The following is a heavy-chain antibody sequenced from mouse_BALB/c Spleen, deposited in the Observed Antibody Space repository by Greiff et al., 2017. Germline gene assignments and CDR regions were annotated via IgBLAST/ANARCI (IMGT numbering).Heavy chain of an antibody. Sequence: EVKVVESGGGLVQPGGSRKLSCAASGFTFSSFGMHWVRQAPEKGLEWVAYISSGSSTIYYADTVKGRFTISRDNPKNTLFLQMTSLRSEDTAMYYCARNGSPGAWFAYWGQGTLVTVSA. CDR2: ISSGSSTI. CDR3: ARNGSPGAWFAY. J-gene: IGHJ3*01. D-gene: IGHD1-2*01. V-gene: IGHV5-17*02. CDR1: GFTFSSFG.